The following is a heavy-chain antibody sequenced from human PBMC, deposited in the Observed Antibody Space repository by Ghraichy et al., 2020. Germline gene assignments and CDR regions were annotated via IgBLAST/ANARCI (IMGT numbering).Heavy chain of an antibody. CDR2: IYYSGST. V-gene: IGHV4-59*01. Sequence: SETLSLTCTVSGGSISSYYWSWIRQPPGKGLDWIGYIYYSGSTNYNPPLKRRVTISVDTSKNQFSLKLSSVTAADTAVYYCARTVADGYNYRFDYWGQGTLVTVSS. CDR1: GGSISSYY. CDR3: ARTVADGYNYRFDY. D-gene: IGHD5-24*01. J-gene: IGHJ4*02.